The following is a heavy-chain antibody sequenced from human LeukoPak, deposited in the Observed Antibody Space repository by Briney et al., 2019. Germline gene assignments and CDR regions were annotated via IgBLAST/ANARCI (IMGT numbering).Heavy chain of an antibody. CDR1: GFTFSSYW. CDR3: ARRFLEWSEPLANWFDP. CDR2: IHSDGSSR. Sequence: GGSLRLSCAASGFTFSSYWMHWVRQAPGKGLVWVSRIHSDGSSRSYADSVMGRFTISRDNGKNTLYLQMNSLRAEDTAVYYCARRFLEWSEPLANWFDPWGQGTLVTVSS. D-gene: IGHD3-3*01. J-gene: IGHJ5*02. V-gene: IGHV3-74*01.